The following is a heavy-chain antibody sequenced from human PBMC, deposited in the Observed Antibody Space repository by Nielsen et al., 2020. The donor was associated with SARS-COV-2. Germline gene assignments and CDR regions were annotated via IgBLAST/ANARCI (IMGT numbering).Heavy chain of an antibody. CDR2: IIPISATA. CDR1: GGIFSTYA. CDR3: ARGSSFDYYGMDV. V-gene: IGHV1-69*13. J-gene: IGHJ6*02. Sequence: SVKVSCKASGGIFSTYAISWVRQAPGQGLEWMGGIIPISATANYSQMFQGRVTLTPDESTTTGYMELSRQRSEDTAVYYCARGSSFDYYGMDVWGQGTTVTVSS.